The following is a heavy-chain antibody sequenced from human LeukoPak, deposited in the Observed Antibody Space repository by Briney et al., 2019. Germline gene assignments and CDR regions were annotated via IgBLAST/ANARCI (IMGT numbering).Heavy chain of an antibody. CDR2: ISSSGSYI. CDR3: ARVYYASWSGQPLSQHWLDP. D-gene: IGHD3-3*01. J-gene: IGHJ5*02. CDR1: RFTFSSYS. V-gene: IGHV3-21*01. Sequence: PGGSLRLSCAASRFTFSSYSMNWVRQAPGKGLEWVSSISSSGSYIYYADSVKGRFTISRDNAKNSLYLQMNSLRVEDTAVYYCARVYYASWSGQPLSQHWLDPWGQGTLVTVSS.